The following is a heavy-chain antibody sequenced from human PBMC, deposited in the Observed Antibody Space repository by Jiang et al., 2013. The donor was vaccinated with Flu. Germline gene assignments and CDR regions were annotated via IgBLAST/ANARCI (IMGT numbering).Heavy chain of an antibody. CDR1: GYTFTSYA. D-gene: IGHD6-19*01. V-gene: IGHV1-3*01. Sequence: GAEVKKPGASVKVSCKASGYTFTSYAMHWVRQAPGQRLEWMGWINARNGNTKYSQKFQGRVTITRDTSASTAYMELSSLRSEDTAVYYCARDRARWYSSGWHYYYYGMDVWGQGTTVTVSS. J-gene: IGHJ6*02. CDR3: ARDRARWYSSGWHYYYYGMDV. CDR2: INARNGNT.